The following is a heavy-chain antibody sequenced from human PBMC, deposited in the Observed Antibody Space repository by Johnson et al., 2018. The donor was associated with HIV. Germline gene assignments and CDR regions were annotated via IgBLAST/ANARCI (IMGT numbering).Heavy chain of an antibody. CDR2: ISYDGSNK. J-gene: IGHJ3*02. Sequence: QVQLVESGGGVVQPGRSLRLSCAASGFTFSSYAMHWVRQAPGKGLEWVAVISYDGSNKYYADSVKGRFTISRDNSKNTLYLQMNSLRAEDTAGYYCAREGGSYPGETVEDAFDIWGQGTTVTVSS. D-gene: IGHD3-16*02. V-gene: IGHV3-30-3*01. CDR1: GFTFSSYA. CDR3: AREGGSYPGETVEDAFDI.